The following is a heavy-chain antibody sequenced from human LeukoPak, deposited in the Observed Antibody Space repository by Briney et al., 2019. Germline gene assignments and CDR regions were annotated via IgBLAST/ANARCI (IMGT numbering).Heavy chain of an antibody. CDR3: ARRGYYYYGMDV. D-gene: IGHD3-10*01. J-gene: IGHJ6*02. CDR2: IDPSDSYT. V-gene: IGHV5-10-1*01. Sequence: GESLKISCKDSGHSFTSYWISWVRQMPGKGLEWMRRIDPSDSYTNYSPSFQGHVTISVDKSISTAYLRWTSLKSSDSAMYYCARRGYYYYGMDVWGQGTTVTVSS. CDR1: GHSFTSYW.